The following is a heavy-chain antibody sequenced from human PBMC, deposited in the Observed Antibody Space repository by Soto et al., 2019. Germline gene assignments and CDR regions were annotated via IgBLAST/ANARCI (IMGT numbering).Heavy chain of an antibody. CDR1: GFTFTIYA. CDR3: AKGHRDDLVGATTGGWYFDL. Sequence: EVQLLESGGGFVQPGGSPRLSCAASGFTFTIYAMCWVRQAPGKGLEWVSSISVSGDRTFYADSVKGRFTISRDNSRNTLHLQMNSLRAEDTAVYYCAKGHRDDLVGATTGGWYFDLWGRGTLVTVSS. V-gene: IGHV3-23*01. D-gene: IGHD1-26*01. CDR2: ISVSGDRT. J-gene: IGHJ2*01.